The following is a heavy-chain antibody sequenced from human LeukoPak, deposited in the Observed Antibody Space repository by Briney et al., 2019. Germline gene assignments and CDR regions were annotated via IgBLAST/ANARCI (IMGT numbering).Heavy chain of an antibody. D-gene: IGHD6-13*01. CDR3: ARANNSSWHN. CDR2: IKPDGSAE. Sequence: GGSLRLSCATSGFTFSSNWMSWVRHAPGRGLDWVANIKPDGSAEYYAASVKGRFTVSRDNAKNSLYLQMNSLRVEDTAVYYYARANNSSWHNRGQGTLVTVSS. V-gene: IGHV3-7*01. J-gene: IGHJ4*02. CDR1: GFTFSSNW.